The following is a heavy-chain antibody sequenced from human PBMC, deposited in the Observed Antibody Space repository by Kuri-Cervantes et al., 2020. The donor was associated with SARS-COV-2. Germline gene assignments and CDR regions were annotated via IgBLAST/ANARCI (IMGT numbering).Heavy chain of an antibody. Sequence: GESLKISCAASGFTFSSYAMHWVRQAPGKGLEWVAVISYDGSNKYYADSVKGRFTISRDNSKNTLYLQMNSLRAEDTAVYYCARDSEDYGDYGAFDIWGQGTMVTVSS. V-gene: IGHV3-30*04. CDR1: GFTFSSYA. D-gene: IGHD4-17*01. CDR2: ISYDGSNK. CDR3: ARDSEDYGDYGAFDI. J-gene: IGHJ3*02.